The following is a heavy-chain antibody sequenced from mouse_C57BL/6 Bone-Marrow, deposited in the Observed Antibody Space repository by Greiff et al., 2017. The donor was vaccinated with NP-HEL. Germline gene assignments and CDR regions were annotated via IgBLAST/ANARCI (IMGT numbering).Heavy chain of an antibody. Sequence: QVQLQQPGAELVKPGASVTLSCKASGYTFTSYWMHWVKQRPGQGLEWIGMIHPNSGSTNYNEKFKSKATLTVDKSSSTAYMQLSSLTSEDSAVYYCARGSSHWYFDVWGTGTTVTVSS. D-gene: IGHD1-1*01. V-gene: IGHV1-64*01. J-gene: IGHJ1*03. CDR2: IHPNSGST. CDR3: ARGSSHWYFDV. CDR1: GYTFTSYW.